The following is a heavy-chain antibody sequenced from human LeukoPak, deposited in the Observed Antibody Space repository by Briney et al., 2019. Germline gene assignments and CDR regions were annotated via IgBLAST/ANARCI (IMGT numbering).Heavy chain of an antibody. D-gene: IGHD1-14*01. J-gene: IGHJ5*02. V-gene: IGHV4-34*01. Sequence: SETLSLTCAVYGGSFSGYYWSWIRQPPGKGLEWIGEINHSGSTNYNPSLKSRVTISVDTSKNQFSLKLSSVTAADTAVYYCARRGSGRKPVKIPAKGHWFDPWGQGTLVTVSS. CDR2: INHSGST. CDR3: ARRGSGRKPVKIPAKGHWFDP. CDR1: GGSFSGYY.